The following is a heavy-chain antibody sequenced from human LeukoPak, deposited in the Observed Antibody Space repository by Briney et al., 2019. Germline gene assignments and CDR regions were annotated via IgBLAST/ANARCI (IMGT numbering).Heavy chain of an antibody. CDR2: INEDGSTT. D-gene: IGHD1-26*01. CDR1: GFTFSSNW. V-gene: IGHV3-74*01. CDR3: VRDLGGRSGH. J-gene: IGHJ4*02. Sequence: GGSLRLSCAASGFTFSSNWMHWVRQAPGKGLVWVSRINEDGSTTNYAGSVKGRSTIFRGNAKNTLYLQMNSLRTEDTAVYYCVRDLGGRSGHWGQGTLVTVSS.